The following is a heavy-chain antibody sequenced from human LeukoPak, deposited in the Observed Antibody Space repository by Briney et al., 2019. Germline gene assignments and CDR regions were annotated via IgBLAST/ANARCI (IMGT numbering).Heavy chain of an antibody. CDR3: ARRLNIVVVTALVRGHMDV. D-gene: IGHD2-21*02. Sequence: GGSLRLSCAASGFTFSSYGMHWVRQAPGKGLEWVAVISYDGSNKYYADSVKGRFTISRDNSKNTLYLQMNSLRAEDTAVYYCARRLNIVVVTALVRGHMDVWGQGTTVTVSS. CDR2: ISYDGSNK. J-gene: IGHJ6*02. CDR1: GFTFSSYG. V-gene: IGHV3-30*03.